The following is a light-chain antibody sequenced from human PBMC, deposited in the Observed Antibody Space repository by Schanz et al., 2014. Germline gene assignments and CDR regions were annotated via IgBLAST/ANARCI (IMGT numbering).Light chain of an antibody. CDR1: QSISTF. V-gene: IGKV1-39*01. CDR2: AAS. CDR3: QQYNNWPPST. J-gene: IGKJ4*01. Sequence: DIQMTQSPSSLSASAGDRVTITCRASQSISTFLNWYQQKAGKAPKLLIYAASTLQSGVPSRFSGSGSGTDFTLTISSLQPEDFAVYYCQQYNNWPPSTFGGGTKVEIK.